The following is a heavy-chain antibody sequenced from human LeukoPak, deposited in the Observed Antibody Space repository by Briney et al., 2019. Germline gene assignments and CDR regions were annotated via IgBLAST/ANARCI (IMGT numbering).Heavy chain of an antibody. Sequence: SVKVSCKASGGTFSSYAISWVRQSPGQGLEWMGGIIPIFGTANYAQKFQGRVTITTDESTSTAYLELSSLRSEDTAVYYCARGPKGYSYGYEYYFDYWGQGALVTVSS. CDR3: ARGPKGYSYGYEYYFDY. D-gene: IGHD5-18*01. CDR1: GGTFSSYA. J-gene: IGHJ4*02. V-gene: IGHV1-69*05. CDR2: IIPIFGTA.